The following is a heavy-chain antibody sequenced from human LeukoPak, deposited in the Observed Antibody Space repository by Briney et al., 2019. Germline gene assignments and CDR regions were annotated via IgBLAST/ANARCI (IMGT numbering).Heavy chain of an antibody. CDR2: ISGSGGST. V-gene: IGHV3-23*01. Sequence: PSGGSLRLSCAASGFTFSSYGMSWVRQAPGKGLEWVSAISGSGGSTYYADSVKGRFTISRDNSKNTLYLQMNSLRAEDTAVYYCAKDPIVVVVAATRQNYWGQGTLVTVSS. J-gene: IGHJ4*02. CDR1: GFTFSSYG. CDR3: AKDPIVVVVAATRQNY. D-gene: IGHD2-15*01.